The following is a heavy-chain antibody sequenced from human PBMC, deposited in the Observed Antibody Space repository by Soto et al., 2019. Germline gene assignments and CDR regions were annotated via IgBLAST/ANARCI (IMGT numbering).Heavy chain of an antibody. CDR3: ARSLYYDFWSGYYHHDAFDS. CDR1: GGSISSSSYY. Sequence: SETLSLTCTVSGGSISSSSYYWGWIRQPPGKGLEWIGSIYYSGSTYYNPSLKSRVTISVDTSKNQFSLKLSSVTAADTAVYYCARSLYYDFWSGYYHHDAFDSWGQRTMDTVSS. J-gene: IGHJ3*02. V-gene: IGHV4-39*01. CDR2: IYYSGST. D-gene: IGHD3-3*01.